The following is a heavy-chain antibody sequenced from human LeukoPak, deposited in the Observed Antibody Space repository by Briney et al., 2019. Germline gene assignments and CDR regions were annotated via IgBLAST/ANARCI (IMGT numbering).Heavy chain of an antibody. CDR1: GFTFSDYN. CDR3: ARDRKVDIVVVPAASANSGYYYYYCMDV. J-gene: IGHJ6*02. CDR2: ISSSSSYI. V-gene: IGHV3-21*01. Sequence: GGSLRLSCVASGFTFSDYNMNWVRQAPGKGLEWVSSISSSSSYIYYADSVKGRFTISRDNAKNSLYLQMNSLRAEDTAVYYCARDRKVDIVVVPAASANSGYYYYYCMDVWGQGTTVTVSS. D-gene: IGHD2-2*03.